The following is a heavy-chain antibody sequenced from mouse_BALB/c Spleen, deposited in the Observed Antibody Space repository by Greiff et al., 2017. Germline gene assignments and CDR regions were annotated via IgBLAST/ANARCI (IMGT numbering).Heavy chain of an antibody. J-gene: IGHJ3*01. CDR2: ISSGSSTI. CDR3: ARGITTVVATPAY. V-gene: IGHV5-17*02. Sequence: EVQRVESGGGLVQPGGSRKLSCAASGFTFSSFGMHWVRQAPEKGLEWVAYISSGSSTIYYADTVKGRFTISRDNPKNTLFLQMTSLRSEDTAMYYCARGITTVVATPAYWGQGTLVTVSA. CDR1: GFTFSSFG. D-gene: IGHD1-1*01.